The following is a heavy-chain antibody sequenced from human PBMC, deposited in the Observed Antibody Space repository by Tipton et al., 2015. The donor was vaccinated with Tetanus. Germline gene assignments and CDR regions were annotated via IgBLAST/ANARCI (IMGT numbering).Heavy chain of an antibody. V-gene: IGHV3-30*03. CDR3: ARGLSARAGLAAGGLDH. J-gene: IGHJ5*02. D-gene: IGHD6-13*01. CDR2: ISYDGRDN. Sequence: SLRLSCAASGFSFTTFGIHWVRQAPGKGLEWVAFISYDGRDNYYIDPVKGRFTISRDNSKNTVDLQMNSLRGEDTAVYYCARGLSARAGLAAGGLDHWGQGTPVTVSS. CDR1: GFSFTTFG.